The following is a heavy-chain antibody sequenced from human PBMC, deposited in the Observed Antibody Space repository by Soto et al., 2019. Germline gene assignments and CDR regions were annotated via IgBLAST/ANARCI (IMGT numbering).Heavy chain of an antibody. CDR2: IYWDDDR. CDR1: GFSLSTSGVG. CDR3: ARRRVSDGSDCDVGVFDY. D-gene: IGHD5-18*01. V-gene: IGHV2-5*02. Sequence: QITLKESGPTRVKPSQTLALTCDFSGFSLSTSGVGVGWIRQPPGKALECLGIIYWDDDRRYSPSLENRLTITNANYKKRVVLTMSNYDPEDKVRYCCARRRVSDGSDCDVGVFDYWGQGLLVAVSS. J-gene: IGHJ4*02.